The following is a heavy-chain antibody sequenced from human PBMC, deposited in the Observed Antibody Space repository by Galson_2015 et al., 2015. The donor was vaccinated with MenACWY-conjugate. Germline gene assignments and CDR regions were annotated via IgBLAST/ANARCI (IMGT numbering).Heavy chain of an antibody. CDR2: IKSKTDGGTT. Sequence: SLRLSCAASGFTFSNAWMSWVRQAPGKGLEWVGRIKSKTDGGTTDYAAPVKGRFTISRDDSKNTLYLQMNSLKTEDTAVYYCTTDLSPTEWGYYGSGSYYEGYWGQGTLVTVSS. J-gene: IGHJ4*02. CDR3: TTDLSPTEWGYYGSGSYYEGY. CDR1: GFTFSNAW. D-gene: IGHD3-10*01. V-gene: IGHV3-15*01.